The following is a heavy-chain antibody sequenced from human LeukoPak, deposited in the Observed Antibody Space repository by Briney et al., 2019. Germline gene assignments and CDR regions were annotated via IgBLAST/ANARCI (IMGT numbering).Heavy chain of an antibody. D-gene: IGHD2/OR15-2a*01. J-gene: IGHJ3*02. V-gene: IGHV4-59*01. CDR3: ARDLGVIVRHDAFDI. CDR1: SGSISSYY. CDR2: IYYSGSN. Sequence: SETLSLTCSVSSGSISSYYWIWIRQPPGKGLEWIGYIYYSGSNNYNLSLKSRVTISVDTSKNQFSLKLSSVTAADTGVYCCARDLGVIVRHDAFDIWGQGTMVTVSS.